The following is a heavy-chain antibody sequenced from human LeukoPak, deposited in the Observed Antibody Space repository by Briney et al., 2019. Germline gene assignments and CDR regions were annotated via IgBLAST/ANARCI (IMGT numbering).Heavy chain of an antibody. CDR3: ARKDSGWHLY. CDR2: ISSSSTTI. CDR1: EFTFSSYS. V-gene: IGHV3-48*04. D-gene: IGHD6-19*01. Sequence: GGSLRLSCAASEFTFSSYSMNWVRQAPGKGLEWVSYISSSSTTIYYADSVKGRFTIFRDNAKNSLHLQMNSLRGEVTAVHYRARKDSGWHLYWGQGNLVTVSS. J-gene: IGHJ4*02.